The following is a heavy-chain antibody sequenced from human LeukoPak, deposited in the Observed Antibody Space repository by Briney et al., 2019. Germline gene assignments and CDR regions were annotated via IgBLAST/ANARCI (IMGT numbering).Heavy chain of an antibody. V-gene: IGHV3-11*04. CDR2: ISSSGSTI. CDR1: GFTFSDYY. J-gene: IGHJ5*02. D-gene: IGHD4-17*01. CDR3: ARAGANDYGDYFNWFDP. Sequence: TGGSLRLSCAASGFTFSDYYMSWIRQAPGKGLEWVSYISSSGSTIYYADSVKGRFTISRDNAKNSLYLQMNSLRAEDTAVYYCARAGANDYGDYFNWFDPWGQGTLVTVSS.